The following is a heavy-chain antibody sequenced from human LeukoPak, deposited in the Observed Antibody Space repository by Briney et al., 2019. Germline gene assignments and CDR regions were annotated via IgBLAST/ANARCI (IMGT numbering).Heavy chain of an antibody. CDR2: ISSSGSTI. D-gene: IGHD3-22*01. V-gene: IGHV3-11*04. CDR1: GFTFSDYY. Sequence: GGSLRLSCAASGFTFSDYYMSWIRQAPGKGLEWVSYISSSGSTIYYADSVKGRFTISRDNAKNSLYLQMNNLRAEDTAVYYCARGGAVIVVSRVGFDPWGQGTLVTVSS. CDR3: ARGGAVIVVSRVGFDP. J-gene: IGHJ5*02.